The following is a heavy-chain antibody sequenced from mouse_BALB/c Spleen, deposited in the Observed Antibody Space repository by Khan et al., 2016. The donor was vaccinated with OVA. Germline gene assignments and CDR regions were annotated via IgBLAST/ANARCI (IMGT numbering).Heavy chain of an antibody. CDR1: SYTFTSYT. CDR2: INPSRGYT. V-gene: IGHV1-4*01. Sequence: VKLVESGAELARPGASVKMSCKASSYTFTSYTMHWVKQRPGQGLEWIGYINPSRGYTKYNQKFKDKATLTADKSSSTAYVQLSSLTSEYSAVYYCARTHERWGQGTTLTVSS. CDR3: ARTHER. J-gene: IGHJ2*01.